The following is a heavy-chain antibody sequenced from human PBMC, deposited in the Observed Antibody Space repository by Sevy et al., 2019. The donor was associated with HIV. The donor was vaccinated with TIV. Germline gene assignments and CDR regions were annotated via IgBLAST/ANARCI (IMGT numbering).Heavy chain of an antibody. V-gene: IGHV1-69*10. J-gene: IGHJ6*03. Sequence: ASVKVSCKASGGTFSSYAISWVRQAPGQGLEWMGGIIPILGIANYAQKFQGRVTITADKSTSTAYMELSSLRSEDTAVYYCARVRSYSESYYYYYYMDVWGKGTTVTVSS. CDR3: ARVRSYSESYYYYYYMDV. CDR1: GGTFSSYA. CDR2: IIPILGIA. D-gene: IGHD1-26*01.